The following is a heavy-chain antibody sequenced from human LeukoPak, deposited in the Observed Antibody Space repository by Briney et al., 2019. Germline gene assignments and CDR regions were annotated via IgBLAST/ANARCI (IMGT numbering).Heavy chain of an antibody. CDR2: ISSSSSYI. J-gene: IGHJ6*03. CDR1: GFTFSSYS. D-gene: IGHD4-11*01. Sequence: GGSLRLSCAASGFTFSSYSMNWVRQAPGKGLEWVSSISSSSSYIYYADSVKGRFTISRDNAKNSLYLQMNSLRAEDTAVYYCAKDALVSTVTTWGFYYYMGVWGKGTTVTVSS. V-gene: IGHV3-21*01. CDR3: AKDALVSTVTTWGFYYYMGV.